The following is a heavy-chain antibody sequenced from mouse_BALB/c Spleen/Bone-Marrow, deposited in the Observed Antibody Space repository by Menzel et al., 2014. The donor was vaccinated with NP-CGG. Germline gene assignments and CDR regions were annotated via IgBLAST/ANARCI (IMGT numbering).Heavy chain of an antibody. Sequence: DVQLVESGGGLVKPGGSLKLSCAASGFAFSSYDISWVRQTPEKRLEWVAYISSGGGSTYYPDTVKGRFTISRDNAKNPLYLQMSSLKSEDTAMYYCARHGGNYVYYAMDYWGQGTSVTVSS. J-gene: IGHJ4*01. D-gene: IGHD2-1*01. CDR3: ARHGGNYVYYAMDY. V-gene: IGHV5-12-1*01. CDR2: ISSGGGST. CDR1: GFAFSSYD.